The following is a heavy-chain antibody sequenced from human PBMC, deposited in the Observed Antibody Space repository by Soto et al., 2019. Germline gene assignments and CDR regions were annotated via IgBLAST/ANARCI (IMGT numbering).Heavy chain of an antibody. J-gene: IGHJ4*02. CDR1: GGTFSSYA. V-gene: IGHV1-69*12. D-gene: IGHD4-17*01. CDR3: ARNFDYGDYVYYFDY. Sequence: QVQLVQSGAEVKKPGSSVKVSCKASGGTFSSYAISWVRQAPGQGLEWMGGIIPIVGTANYAQKFQGRVTITADESTSTAYMELSSLISEDTAVYYCARNFDYGDYVYYFDYWGQGTLVTVSS. CDR2: IIPIVGTA.